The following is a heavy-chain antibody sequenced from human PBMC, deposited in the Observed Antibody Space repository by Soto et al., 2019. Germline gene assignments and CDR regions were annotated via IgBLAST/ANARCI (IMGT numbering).Heavy chain of an antibody. J-gene: IGHJ4*02. CDR2: IYYSGNT. Sequence: QVQLQESGPGLVKPSQTLFLTCTVSGGSTSSDNYWSWIRQPPGKGLEWIGHIYYSGNTDYNPSLKSRLAISIDTSKNQFSLKLSSVTAADTAVYFCAREGGESSDGLYYFDSWGQGSLVTVSS. V-gene: IGHV4-30-4*01. CDR3: AREGGESSDGLYYFDS. CDR1: GGSTSSDNY. D-gene: IGHD3-16*01.